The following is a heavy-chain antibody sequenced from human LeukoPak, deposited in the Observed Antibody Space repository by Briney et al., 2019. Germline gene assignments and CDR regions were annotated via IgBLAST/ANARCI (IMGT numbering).Heavy chain of an antibody. D-gene: IGHD6-19*01. J-gene: IGHJ6*02. V-gene: IGHV3-30*18. CDR1: GFTLSSYG. Sequence: SGGSLRLSCAASGFTLSSYGMHWVRQAPGKGLEWVAVISYDGSNKYYADSVKGRFTISRDNSKNTLYLQMNSLRAEDTAVYYCAKPLFEQWLVRSLDYYYGMDVWGQGTTVTVSS. CDR3: AKPLFEQWLVRSLDYYYGMDV. CDR2: ISYDGSNK.